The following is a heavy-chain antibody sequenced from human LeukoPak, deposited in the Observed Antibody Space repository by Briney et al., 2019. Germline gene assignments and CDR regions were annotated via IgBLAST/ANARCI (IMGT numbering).Heavy chain of an antibody. Sequence: GGSLRLSCAASGFTFSAYSMNWVRQAPGKGLEWVPYISASSATIYYADSVKGRFTISRDNAKNSLDLQMNSLRDEDAAVYYCARDGGQTASLFDYWGQGTLVTVSS. D-gene: IGHD2-21*02. CDR2: ISASSATI. V-gene: IGHV3-48*02. J-gene: IGHJ4*02. CDR1: GFTFSAYS. CDR3: ARDGGQTASLFDY.